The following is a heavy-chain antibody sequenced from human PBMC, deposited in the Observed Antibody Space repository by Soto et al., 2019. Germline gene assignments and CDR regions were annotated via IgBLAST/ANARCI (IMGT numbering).Heavy chain of an antibody. Sequence: GASVKVSCKVSGYTLTELSMHWVRQAPGKGLEWMGGFDPEDGETIYAQKFQGRVTMTEDTSTDTAYMELSSLRSEDTAVYYCVVFAGYCSSTSCYGNDYWGQGTLVTVSS. V-gene: IGHV1-24*01. CDR2: FDPEDGET. CDR3: VVFAGYCSSTSCYGNDY. CDR1: GYTLTELS. D-gene: IGHD2-2*03. J-gene: IGHJ4*02.